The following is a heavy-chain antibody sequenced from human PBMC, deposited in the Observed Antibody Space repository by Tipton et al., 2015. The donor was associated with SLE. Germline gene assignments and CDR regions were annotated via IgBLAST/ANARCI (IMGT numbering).Heavy chain of an antibody. CDR3: ARRLWAFDI. CDR1: GGSISSYY. J-gene: IGHJ3*02. D-gene: IGHD2-21*01. CDR2: IYYSGST. V-gene: IGHV4-59*08. Sequence: TLSLTCIVSGGSISSYYWSWIRQPPGKGLEWIGYIYYSGSTTYNPSLKSRVTISVDTSKNQFSLKLSSVTAADTAVYYCARRLWAFDIWGQGTMVTVSS.